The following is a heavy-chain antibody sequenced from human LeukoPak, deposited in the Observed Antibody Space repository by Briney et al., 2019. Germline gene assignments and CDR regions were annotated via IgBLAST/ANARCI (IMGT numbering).Heavy chain of an antibody. CDR3: AKLAKYFYGSETYFSFEH. Sequence: ETLSLTCTVSGGSISSSSYYWGWIRQPPGKGLEWVANIKQDGNEKYYVDSVKGRFTISRDNAKNSLFLQMNSLRVEDTAVYYCAKLAKYFYGSETYFSFEHWGQGTPVTASS. J-gene: IGHJ4*02. V-gene: IGHV3-7*01. CDR1: GGSISSSSYY. CDR2: IKQDGNEK. D-gene: IGHD3-10*01.